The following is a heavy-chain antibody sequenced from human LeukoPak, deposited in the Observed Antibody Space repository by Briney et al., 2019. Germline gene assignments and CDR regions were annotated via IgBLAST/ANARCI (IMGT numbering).Heavy chain of an antibody. Sequence: GGSLRLSCAASGFTFSSYAMHWVRRAPGKGLEWVAVISYDGSNKYYADSVKGRFTISRDNSKNTLYLQMNSLRAEDTAVYYCARDSTRVVIPYYFDYWGQGTLVTVSS. J-gene: IGHJ4*02. CDR3: ARDSTRVVIPYYFDY. CDR2: ISYDGSNK. D-gene: IGHD3-3*01. CDR1: GFTFSSYA. V-gene: IGHV3-30-3*01.